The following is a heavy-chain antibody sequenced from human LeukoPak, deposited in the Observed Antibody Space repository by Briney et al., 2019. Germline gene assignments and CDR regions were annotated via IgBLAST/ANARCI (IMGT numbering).Heavy chain of an antibody. J-gene: IGHJ4*02. Sequence: GASVKVSCKASGGTFSSYAISWVRQAPGQGLEWMGRIIPIFGTANYAQKFQGRVTLTTDESTSTAYMELSSLRSEDTAVYYCARAGRSMGVVSLDGYWGQGTLVTVSS. CDR2: IIPIFGTA. CDR3: ARAGRSMGVVSLDGY. V-gene: IGHV1-69*05. CDR1: GGTFSSYA. D-gene: IGHD4-23*01.